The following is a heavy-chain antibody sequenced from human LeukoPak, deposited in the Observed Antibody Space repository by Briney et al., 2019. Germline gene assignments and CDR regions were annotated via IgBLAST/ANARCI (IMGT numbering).Heavy chain of an antibody. D-gene: IGHD6-13*01. CDR3: ARDRDEQQLVPGGY. J-gene: IGHJ4*02. CDR1: GYTFTSYA. CDR2: INAGNGNT. V-gene: IGHV1-3*01. Sequence: EASVKVSCKASGYTFTSYAMHWVRQAPGQRLEWMGWINAGNGNTKYSQKFQGRVTITRDTSASTAYMELSSLRSEDTAVYYCARDRDEQQLVPGGYWGQGTLVTVSS.